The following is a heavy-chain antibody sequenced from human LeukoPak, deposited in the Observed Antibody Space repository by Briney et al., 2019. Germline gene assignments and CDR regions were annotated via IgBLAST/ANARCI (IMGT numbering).Heavy chain of an antibody. Sequence: GASVKVSCKASGGTFSSYAISWVRQAPGQGLEWMGTIIPIFGIANYAQKFQGRVTITADKSTSTAYMELSSLRSEDTAVYYCASSYDSSGYYTEPIDYWGQGTLVTVSS. J-gene: IGHJ4*02. CDR3: ASSYDSSGYYTEPIDY. CDR1: GGTFSSYA. D-gene: IGHD3-22*01. V-gene: IGHV1-69*04. CDR2: IIPIFGIA.